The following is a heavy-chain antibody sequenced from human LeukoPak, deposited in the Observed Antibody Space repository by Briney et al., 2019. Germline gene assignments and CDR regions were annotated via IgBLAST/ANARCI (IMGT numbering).Heavy chain of an antibody. J-gene: IGHJ4*02. V-gene: IGHV4-59*08. CDR2: IYYSGST. D-gene: IGHD2-21*02. CDR1: GGSISSDY. Sequence: PSETLSLTCTVSGGSISSDYWSWIRHPPGQGLEWIGYIYYSGSTNYNPSLKSRVTISVDTSKNQFSLKLSSVTAADTAVYYCARHRGPAVTDWGQGTLVTVSS. CDR3: ARHRGPAVTD.